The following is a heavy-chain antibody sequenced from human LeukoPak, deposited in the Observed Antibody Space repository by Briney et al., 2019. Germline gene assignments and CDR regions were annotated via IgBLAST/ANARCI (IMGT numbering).Heavy chain of an antibody. Sequence: SETLSLTCTVSGGSTSSYYWSWIRQPPGKGLEWIGYIYYSGTTNYNPSLKSRVTISVDTSKNQFSLKVTSVTAADTAVYYCARDQRSLFDVWGQGSLVIVSS. CDR3: ARDQRSLFDV. CDR1: GGSTSSYY. J-gene: IGHJ4*02. CDR2: IYYSGTT. D-gene: IGHD3-10*01. V-gene: IGHV4-59*12.